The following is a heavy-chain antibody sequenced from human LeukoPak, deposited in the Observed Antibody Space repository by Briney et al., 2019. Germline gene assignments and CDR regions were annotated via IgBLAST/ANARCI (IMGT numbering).Heavy chain of an antibody. J-gene: IGHJ5*02. CDR1: GYTFTGYY. CDR2: INPNSGGT. D-gene: IGHD6-13*01. Sequence: EASVKVFCKASGYTFTGYYMHCVRQAPGQGLEWMGWINPNSGGTNYAQKFQGRVTMTRDTSISTAYMELSRLRSDDTAVYYCARDSSSWYEYLDWFDPWGQGTLVTVSS. CDR3: ARDSSSWYEYLDWFDP. V-gene: IGHV1-2*02.